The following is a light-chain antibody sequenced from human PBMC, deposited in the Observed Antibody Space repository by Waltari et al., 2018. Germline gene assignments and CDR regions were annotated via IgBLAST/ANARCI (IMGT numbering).Light chain of an antibody. Sequence: QMAQSPSTLSASVGDTVHISCRASEVISSWVAWYQHKPGKAPKLLIYRASTLVTGVPSRFSGSRSSTHFTLTISSLQPDDAATYFCQQYDSYSLLSFGGGTTVELK. CDR1: EVISSW. CDR2: RAS. V-gene: IGKV1-5*03. CDR3: QQYDSYSLLS. J-gene: IGKJ4*01.